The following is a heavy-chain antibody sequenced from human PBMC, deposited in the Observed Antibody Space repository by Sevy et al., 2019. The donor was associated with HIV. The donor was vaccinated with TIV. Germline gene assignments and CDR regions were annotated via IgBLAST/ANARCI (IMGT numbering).Heavy chain of an antibody. CDR3: VRHDSEVAYDSYGMDV. CDR1: GGSINSASYY. D-gene: IGHD2-15*01. CDR2: VYYSGST. J-gene: IGHJ6*02. Sequence: SESLSLTCIVSGGSINSASYYWGWIRQPPGKGLEWIGSVYYSGSTYYNPSLKSRITIFVDTSKNHFSLELSSVTAADKAVYYCVRHDSEVAYDSYGMDVWGQGTTVTVSS. V-gene: IGHV4-39*01.